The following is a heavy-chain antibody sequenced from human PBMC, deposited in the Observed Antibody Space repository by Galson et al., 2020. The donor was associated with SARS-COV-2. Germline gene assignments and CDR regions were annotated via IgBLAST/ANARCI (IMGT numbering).Heavy chain of an antibody. D-gene: IGHD1-26*01. CDR2: INHSGST. J-gene: IGHJ6*03. CDR1: GYSISSGYY. Sequence: SETLSLTCTVSGYSISSGYYWGWIRQPPGKGLEWIGSINHSGSTYYNPSLKSRVTISVDTSKNQFSLKLSSVTAADTAVYYCARGASGSYGYYYYMDVWGKGTTVTVSS. CDR3: ARGASGSYGYYYYMDV. V-gene: IGHV4-38-2*02.